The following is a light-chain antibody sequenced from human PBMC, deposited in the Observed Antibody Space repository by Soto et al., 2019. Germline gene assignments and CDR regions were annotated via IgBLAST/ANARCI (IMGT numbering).Light chain of an antibody. CDR2: GAS. V-gene: IGKV3-15*01. CDR3: QQYNSWPPFT. Sequence: ERVMTQSPATLSVSPGERATLSCRASQSVGSDLAWYQQKPGQAPRLLIYGASTRTAGIPARFSGSGSGTEFTLTISSLQSEDFAVYYCQQYNSWPPFTFGPGTKVDFK. CDR1: QSVGSD. J-gene: IGKJ3*01.